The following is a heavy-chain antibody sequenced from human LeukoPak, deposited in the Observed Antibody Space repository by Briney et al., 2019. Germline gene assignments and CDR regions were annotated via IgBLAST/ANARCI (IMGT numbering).Heavy chain of an antibody. D-gene: IGHD6-6*01. CDR1: GYTFTSYG. J-gene: IGHJ5*02. CDR3: ARGSSYSYWFDP. Sequence: ASVKVSCKASGYTFTSYGISWVRQAPGQGLEWMGGIIPIFGTANYAQKFQGRVTITADKSTSTAYMELSSLRSEDTAVYYCARGSSYSYWFDPWGQGTLVTVSS. V-gene: IGHV1-69*06. CDR2: IIPIFGTA.